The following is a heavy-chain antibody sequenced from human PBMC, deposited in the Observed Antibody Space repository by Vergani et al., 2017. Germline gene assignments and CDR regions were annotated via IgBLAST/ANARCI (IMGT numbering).Heavy chain of an antibody. V-gene: IGHV3-23*01. D-gene: IGHD6-19*01. CDR2: ISGSGGTT. Sequence: EVQLLESGGGLVQPGGSLRLSCAASGFTFSSYAMNWVRQAPGKGLEWVSTISGSGGTTYYADSVKGRFTISRDNSKSTLFLQMNSLRAEDTAIFYCAKSRFQGASVAGPIFEYWGQRTLVTVSS. J-gene: IGHJ4*02. CDR3: AKSRFQGASVAGPIFEY. CDR1: GFTFSSYA.